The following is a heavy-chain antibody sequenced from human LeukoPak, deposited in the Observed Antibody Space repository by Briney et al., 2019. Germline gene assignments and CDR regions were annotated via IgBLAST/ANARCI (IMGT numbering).Heavy chain of an antibody. CDR1: GGSISSGDYY. Sequence: PSETLSLTCTVSGGSISSGDYYWSWIRQPPGKGLEWIGYIYYSGSTYYNPSLKSRVTISVDTSKNQFSLKLSSVTAADTVVYYCARWNQPDYDFWSGYYHYYGMDVWGQGTTVTVSS. CDR2: IYYSGST. V-gene: IGHV4-30-4*01. CDR3: ARWNQPDYDFWSGYYHYYGMDV. J-gene: IGHJ6*02. D-gene: IGHD3-3*01.